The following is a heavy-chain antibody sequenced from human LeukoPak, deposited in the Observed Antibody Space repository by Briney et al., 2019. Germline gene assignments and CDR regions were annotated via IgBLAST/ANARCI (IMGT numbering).Heavy chain of an antibody. Sequence: SETLSLTCAVSGYSISSGYYWAWIRQPPGKGLGWMGSINHSGSTNYNPSLRSRATISVDTSKNQFSLKLSSVTAADTAVYYCARSGHCTSTSCYPGGHWFDPWGQGTLVTVSS. D-gene: IGHD2-2*01. CDR2: INHSGST. J-gene: IGHJ5*02. V-gene: IGHV4-38-2*01. CDR3: ARSGHCTSTSCYPGGHWFDP. CDR1: GYSISSGYY.